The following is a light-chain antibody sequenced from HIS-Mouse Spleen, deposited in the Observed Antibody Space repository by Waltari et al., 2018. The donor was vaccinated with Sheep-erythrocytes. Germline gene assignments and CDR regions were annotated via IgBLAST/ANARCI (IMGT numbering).Light chain of an antibody. V-gene: IGLV2-23*01. CDR3: CSYAGSSTPWV. CDR1: SSDVGSYNL. CDR2: EGS. Sequence: QSALTQPASVSGSPGQSITISCTGTSSDVGSYNLVSGYQQHPGKAPKLMMYEGSKRPSGVSNRFSGSKSGNTASLTISGLQAEDEADYYCCSYAGSSTPWVFGGGTKLTVL. J-gene: IGLJ3*02.